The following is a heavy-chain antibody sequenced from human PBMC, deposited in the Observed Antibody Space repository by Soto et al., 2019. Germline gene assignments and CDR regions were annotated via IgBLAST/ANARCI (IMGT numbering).Heavy chain of an antibody. V-gene: IGHV6-1*01. CDR1: GDSVSSNSAA. CDR3: ARDRTYYHDSSAYHWALYDFDI. CDR2: TYYRCKWYN. Sequence: ETLSVTCAISGDSVSSNSAAWNWIRQSPARGLEWLGRTYYRCKWYNDYAVSVKSRIPTNKDKSKKKLSLKLNYVTPEDTAAYYCARDRTYYHDSSAYHWALYDFDIWRQGKMVNVSS. D-gene: IGHD3-22*01. J-gene: IGHJ3*02.